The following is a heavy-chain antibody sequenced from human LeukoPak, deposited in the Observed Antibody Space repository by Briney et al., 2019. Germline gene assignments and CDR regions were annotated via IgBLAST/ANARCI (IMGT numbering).Heavy chain of an antibody. D-gene: IGHD3-10*01. V-gene: IGHV5-51*01. CDR1: GCSFTDYW. CDR3: ARHGRGSRSPNAFDI. Sequence: GESLQISCKGSGCSFTDYWIGWVRQMPGEGLQWMGIIYPDVSDIRYSPSFQGQVTISADKSIITAYLQWSSQKASDTAMYYCARHGRGSRSPNAFDIWGQGTMVSVSS. CDR2: IYPDVSDI. J-gene: IGHJ3*02.